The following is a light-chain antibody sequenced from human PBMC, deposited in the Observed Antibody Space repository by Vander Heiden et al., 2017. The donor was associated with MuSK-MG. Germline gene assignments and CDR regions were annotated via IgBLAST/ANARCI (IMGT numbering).Light chain of an antibody. CDR2: SAS. Sequence: DIQLTQSPSFLSASVGDRVTITCRASQGINSYLAWYQQKAGKAPKLLIHSASTLQSGVPSTFNGSGSGTELTLTIISLQPEDYATYYCQQAQSHPRTFGQGTTVEI. CDR1: QGINSY. J-gene: IGKJ1*01. V-gene: IGKV1-9*01. CDR3: QQAQSHPRT.